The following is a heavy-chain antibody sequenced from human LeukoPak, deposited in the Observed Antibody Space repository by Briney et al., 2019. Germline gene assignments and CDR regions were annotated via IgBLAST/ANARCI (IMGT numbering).Heavy chain of an antibody. CDR3: GRDSGATGEVKFDP. CDR1: GYSISSGYY. D-gene: IGHD3-16*01. Sequence: SETLSLTCTVSGYSISSGYYCGCFRQPPGKELEGIGSSYHSGSTNYNPSLKSRVTTTAETSRNQVSLTLSSLLAADTAVYYCGRDSGATGEVKFDPWGQGTLVTVSS. J-gene: IGHJ5*02. CDR2: SYHSGST. V-gene: IGHV4-38-2*02.